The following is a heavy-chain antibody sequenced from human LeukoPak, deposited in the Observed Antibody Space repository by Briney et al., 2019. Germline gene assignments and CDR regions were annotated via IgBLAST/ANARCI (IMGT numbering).Heavy chain of an antibody. D-gene: IGHD3-10*01. Sequence: GGSLRLSCAASRFTFSSYGMHWVRQAPGKGLVWVSRINTDETIANYADSVTGRFTISRDNAKNTLHLQMNSLRVEDTAVYYCARGVAGSGSYYNVGFDFWGQGALVTASS. CDR2: INTDETIA. CDR1: RFTFSSYG. J-gene: IGHJ4*02. V-gene: IGHV3-74*01. CDR3: ARGVAGSGSYYNVGFDF.